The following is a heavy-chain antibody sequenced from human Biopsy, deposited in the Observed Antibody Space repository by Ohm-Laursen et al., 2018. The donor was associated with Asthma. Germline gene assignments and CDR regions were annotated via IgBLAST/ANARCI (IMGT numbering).Heavy chain of an antibody. CDR3: ARRGGVRRYFDY. CDR1: GGSIRSGAYY. J-gene: IGHJ4*02. CDR2: IYYIGST. V-gene: IGHV4-30-4*01. Sequence: SQTLSLTCPVSGGSIRSGAYYWSWVRQPPGKGLEWIGYIYYIGSTYYNPSLKSRVAISLDTSKIQFSLKLSSVTAADTAVYFCARRGGVRRYFDYWGQGTLVTVSS. D-gene: IGHD3-16*01.